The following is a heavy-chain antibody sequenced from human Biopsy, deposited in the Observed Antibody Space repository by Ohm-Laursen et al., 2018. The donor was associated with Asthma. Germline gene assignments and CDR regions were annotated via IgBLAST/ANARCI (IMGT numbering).Heavy chain of an antibody. Sequence: TLSLTCTVSGASIGGYYWGWPRQPPGKGLEWIASITNKWTTNYNPSLGSRATVSVDSSKKQLSLKLTSVTAADTAVYYCARFRSDQTGYGDYYYYGMDVWGQGTMVTVSS. D-gene: IGHD4-17*01. J-gene: IGHJ6*02. CDR1: GASIGGYY. CDR2: ITNKWTT. CDR3: ARFRSDQTGYGDYYYYGMDV. V-gene: IGHV4-59*12.